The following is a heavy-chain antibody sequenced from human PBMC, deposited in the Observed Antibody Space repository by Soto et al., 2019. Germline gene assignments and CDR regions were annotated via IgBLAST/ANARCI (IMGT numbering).Heavy chain of an antibody. V-gene: IGHV3-48*02. J-gene: IGHJ6*02. CDR1: GFSFSSYS. Sequence: GGSLRLSCAASGFSFSSYSMNWVRQAPGKGLEWVSYISSTSNTIYYADSVKGRFTISRDNAKNSLCLQMNSLRDEDTAVYYCARAKYSENYIYYYYGMDVWGQGTTVTVSS. D-gene: IGHD1-26*01. CDR3: ARAKYSENYIYYYYGMDV. CDR2: ISSTSNTI.